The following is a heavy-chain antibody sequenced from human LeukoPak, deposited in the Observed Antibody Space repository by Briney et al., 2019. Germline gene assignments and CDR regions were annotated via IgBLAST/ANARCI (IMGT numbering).Heavy chain of an antibody. CDR2: IYPGDSDT. CDR3: ALYFDTYYFDY. Sequence: GESLKISCKGSGYTFTSYWIGWVRQMPGKGLEWMGIIYPGDSDTRYRPSFQGQVTISADKSISTAYLQWSSLKASDTAMYYCALYFDTYYFDYWGQGTLVTVSS. J-gene: IGHJ4*02. CDR1: GYTFTSYW. D-gene: IGHD2-2*02. V-gene: IGHV5-51*01.